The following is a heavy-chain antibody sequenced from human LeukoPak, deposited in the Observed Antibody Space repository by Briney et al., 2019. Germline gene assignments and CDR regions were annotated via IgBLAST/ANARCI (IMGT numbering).Heavy chain of an antibody. V-gene: IGHV3-66*01. CDR3: ARNLYSGEAFDI. D-gene: IGHD1-26*01. CDR1: GFTVSSNY. Sequence: GGSLRLSCAASGFTVSSNYMSWVRQAPGKGLEWVSVIYSGGSTYYADSVKGRFTISRDNSKNTLYLQMNSMRAEDTAVYYCARNLYSGEAFDIWGQGTMVTVSS. CDR2: IYSGGST. J-gene: IGHJ3*02.